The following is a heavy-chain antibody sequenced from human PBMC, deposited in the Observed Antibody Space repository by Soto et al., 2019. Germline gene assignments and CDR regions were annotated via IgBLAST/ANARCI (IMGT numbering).Heavy chain of an antibody. V-gene: IGHV4-31*03. D-gene: IGHD2-2*02. CDR3: ARDTGPAAIGRSAFDI. CDR1: GGSISSGGYY. J-gene: IGHJ3*02. CDR2: IYYSGST. Sequence: QVQLQESGPGLVKPSQTLSLTCTVSGGSISSGGYYWSWIRQHPGKGLEWIGYIYYSGSTYYNPSLKSRVTISVDTSKNQFSLKLSSVTAADTAVYYCARDTGPAAIGRSAFDIWGQGTMVTVSS.